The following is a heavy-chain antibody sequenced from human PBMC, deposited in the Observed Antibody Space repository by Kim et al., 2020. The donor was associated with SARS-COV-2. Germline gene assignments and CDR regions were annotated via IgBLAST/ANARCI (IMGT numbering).Heavy chain of an antibody. V-gene: IGHV3-74*01. CDR3: ARDGRLTIHSLGAFDI. CDR2: ISPDGGET. D-gene: IGHD2-21*01. CDR1: GFTLTKYW. J-gene: IGHJ3*02. Sequence: GGSLRLSCATSGFTLTKYWMHWVRQAPGKGLMLVSRISPDGGETAHSDSVRGRFTISRDIAKNTLYLQMNSLTAEDTALYYCARDGRLTIHSLGAFDIWG.